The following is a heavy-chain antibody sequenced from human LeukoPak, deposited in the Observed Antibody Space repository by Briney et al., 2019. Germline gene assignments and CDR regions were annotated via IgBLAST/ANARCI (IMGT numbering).Heavy chain of an antibody. Sequence: GRSLRLSCAASGFTFSSYAMHWVRQDPGKGLEWVAVISYDGSNKYYADSVKGRFTISRDNSKNTLYLQMNSLRAEDTAVYYCARGETPIAAAGIRYWGQGTLVTVSS. J-gene: IGHJ4*02. D-gene: IGHD6-13*01. CDR1: GFTFSSYA. CDR3: ARGETPIAAAGIRY. CDR2: ISYDGSNK. V-gene: IGHV3-30*04.